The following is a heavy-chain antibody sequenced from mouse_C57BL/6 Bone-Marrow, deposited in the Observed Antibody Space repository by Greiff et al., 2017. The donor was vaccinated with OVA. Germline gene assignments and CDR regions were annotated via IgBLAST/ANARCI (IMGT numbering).Heavy chain of an antibody. CDR1: GYSITSGYY. V-gene: IGHV3-6*01. CDR2: ISYDGSN. J-gene: IGHJ2*01. D-gene: IGHD1-1*01. CDR3: AKGIITTVGFYYFDY. Sequence: EVQLQESGPGLVKPSQSLSLTCSVTGYSITSGYYWNWIRQFPGNKLEWMGYISYDGSNNYNPSLKNRISITRDTSKNQFFLKLNSVTTEDTATYDCAKGIITTVGFYYFDYWGQGTTLTVSS.